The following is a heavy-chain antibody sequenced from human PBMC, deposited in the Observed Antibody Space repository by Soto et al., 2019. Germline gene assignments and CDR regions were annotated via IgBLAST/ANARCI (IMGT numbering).Heavy chain of an antibody. V-gene: IGHV6-1*01. Sequence: SQTLSLTCAISGDSVSSNSAAWNWLRQSPSRGLEWLGRTYYRSKWYSDYAVSVRSRITINPDTSKNQFSLQLNSVTPEDTAVYYCARYGKIWLLDSWGQGTLVTVSS. CDR2: TYYRSKWYS. D-gene: IGHD5-12*01. CDR3: ARYGKIWLLDS. J-gene: IGHJ4*02. CDR1: GDSVSSNSAA.